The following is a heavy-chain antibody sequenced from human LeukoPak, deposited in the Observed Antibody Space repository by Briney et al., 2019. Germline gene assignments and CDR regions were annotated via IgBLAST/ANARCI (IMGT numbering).Heavy chain of an antibody. V-gene: IGHV4-39*02. CDR2: IYYSGAT. J-gene: IGHJ4*02. CDR1: GGSISVNTYY. CDR3: ARDSYYDFWSGYYIDS. D-gene: IGHD3-3*01. Sequence: PSETLSLTCTVSGGSISVNTYYWGWIRQPPGKGLEWIGTIYYSGATYYNPSLQSRVTISVDTSKNQFSLELTSVTAADTAVYFCARDSYYDFWSGYYIDSWGQGTLVTVSS.